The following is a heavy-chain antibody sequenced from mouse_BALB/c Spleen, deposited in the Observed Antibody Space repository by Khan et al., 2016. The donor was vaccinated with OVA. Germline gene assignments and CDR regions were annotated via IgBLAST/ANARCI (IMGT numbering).Heavy chain of an antibody. V-gene: IGHV1-80*01. CDR1: GYAFSSYW. CDR2: IYPGDGNT. D-gene: IGHD2-14*01. J-gene: IGHJ3*01. Sequence: QVQLKESGAELVRPGSSVKISCKASGYAFSSYWMNWVKQRLGQGLEWIGQIYPGDGNTPYNGNFKGKATLTADKSSSKAYMQLRSLTSEDSAVYFCARLGYWLAYWGQGTLVTVSA. CDR3: ARLGYWLAY.